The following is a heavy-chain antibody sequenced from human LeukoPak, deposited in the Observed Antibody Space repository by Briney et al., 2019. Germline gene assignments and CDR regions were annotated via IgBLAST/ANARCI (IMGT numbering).Heavy chain of an antibody. V-gene: IGHV4-59*01. CDR3: AREVSGDFDY. CDR1: GGSFSSYY. Sequence: PSETLSLTCTASGGSFSSYYWNWIRQPPGKGLEWIGYVYYSGTTNYNPTLKSRVTISVDASKNQFSVNLTSVTAADTAVYYCAREVSGDFDYWGQGTLVTVSS. J-gene: IGHJ4*02. CDR2: VYYSGTT. D-gene: IGHD5/OR15-5a*01.